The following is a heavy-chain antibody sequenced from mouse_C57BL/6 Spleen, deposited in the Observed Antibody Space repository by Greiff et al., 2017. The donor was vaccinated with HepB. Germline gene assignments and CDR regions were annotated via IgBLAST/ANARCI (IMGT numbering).Heavy chain of an antibody. V-gene: IGHV1-18*01. D-gene: IGHD1-1*01. CDR1: GYTFTDYN. Sequence: VQLQQSGPELVKPGASVKIPCKASGYTFTDYNMDWVKQSHGKSLEWIGDINPNNGGTIYNQKFKGKATLTVDKSSSTAYMELRSLTSEDTAVYYCARAIITTVVVNFDYWGQGTTLTVSS. J-gene: IGHJ2*01. CDR3: ARAIITTVVVNFDY. CDR2: INPNNGGT.